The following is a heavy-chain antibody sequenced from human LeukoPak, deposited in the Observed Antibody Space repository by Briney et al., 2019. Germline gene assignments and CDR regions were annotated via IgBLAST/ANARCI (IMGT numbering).Heavy chain of an antibody. J-gene: IGHJ4*02. CDR2: ITGSGSGGRT. CDR1: GFTFSSYA. V-gene: IGHV3-23*01. Sequence: GGSLRLSCAASGFTFSSYAMSWVRQAPGKGLEWVSGITGSGSGGRTYYADSVKGRFTISRDNSKNTMYLQMSSLRAEDTAVYYCAKAGSIRFDYWGQGALVTVSS. D-gene: IGHD1-26*01. CDR3: AKAGSIRFDY.